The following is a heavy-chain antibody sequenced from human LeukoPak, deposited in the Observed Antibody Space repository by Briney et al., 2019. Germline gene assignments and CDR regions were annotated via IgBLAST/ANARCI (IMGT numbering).Heavy chain of an antibody. V-gene: IGHV4-31*03. J-gene: IGHJ4*02. CDR1: GGSISSGGYY. D-gene: IGHD5-18*01. CDR2: IYYSGST. Sequence: SQTLSLTCTVSGGSISSGGYYWSWIRQHPGKGLEWIGYIYYSGSTYYNPSLKSRVTISVDTSKNQFSLKLSSVTAADTAVYYCARAIMGTENLDSWGQGTLVTVSS. CDR3: ARAIMGTENLDS.